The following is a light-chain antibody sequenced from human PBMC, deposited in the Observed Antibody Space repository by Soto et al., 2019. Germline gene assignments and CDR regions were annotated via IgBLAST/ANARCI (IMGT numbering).Light chain of an antibody. V-gene: IGKV2-28*01. Sequence: DLVMTQSPLSLPVTPGEPASISCRSSQSLLHSNGYNYLDWYLQKPGQSPQLLIYLGSNRASGVPDRFSGSGSGTDFTLKISRVEAEDVGVYYCMQALQTPWTLGQGTKVEIK. CDR1: QSLLHSNGYNY. CDR2: LGS. J-gene: IGKJ1*01. CDR3: MQALQTPWT.